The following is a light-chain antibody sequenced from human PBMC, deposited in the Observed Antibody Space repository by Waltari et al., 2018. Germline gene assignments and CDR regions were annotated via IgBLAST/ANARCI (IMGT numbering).Light chain of an antibody. J-gene: IGKJ4*01. CDR3: QQRSGWPPT. CDR1: QSIANF. Sequence: CRASQSIANFLAWYQQKPGQAPRLLIYDSSNRATDIPARFSGSGSGTDFTLTISSLEPEDFAVYYCQQRSGWPPTFGGGTKVDI. V-gene: IGKV3-11*01. CDR2: DSS.